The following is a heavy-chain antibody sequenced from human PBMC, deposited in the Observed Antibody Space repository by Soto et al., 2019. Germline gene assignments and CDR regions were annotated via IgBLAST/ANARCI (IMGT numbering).Heavy chain of an antibody. D-gene: IGHD2-15*01. Sequence: QVRLQESGPGLVKSSETLSLTCTVSGGSVRIGGYYWSWMRQRPGKGLEWIGYMFYTGATSYNPSLKSRAVLSVDTSTSQFSVKVTSVTVADTAVYFCARVPCLDGGYWFDSWGQGILVTVFS. CDR3: ARVPCLDGGYWFDS. CDR2: MFYTGAT. CDR1: GGSVRIGGYY. J-gene: IGHJ5*01. V-gene: IGHV4-31*03.